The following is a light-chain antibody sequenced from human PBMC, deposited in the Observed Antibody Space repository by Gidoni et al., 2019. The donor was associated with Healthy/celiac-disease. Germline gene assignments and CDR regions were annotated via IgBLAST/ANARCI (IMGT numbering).Light chain of an antibody. CDR1: QSVSSY. V-gene: IGKV3-11*01. Sequence: ETVLTQSPATLSWSPGESATLSCRASQSVSSYLAWYQQKPGQAPRLLIYDASNRATGIPARFSGSGSGTDFTLTISSLEPEDFAVYYCQQRSNWPRLTFGGGTKVEIK. J-gene: IGKJ4*01. CDR2: DAS. CDR3: QQRSNWPRLT.